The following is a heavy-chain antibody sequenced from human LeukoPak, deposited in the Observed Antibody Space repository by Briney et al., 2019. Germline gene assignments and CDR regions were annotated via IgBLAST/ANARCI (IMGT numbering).Heavy chain of an antibody. Sequence: GGSLRLSCAASGFTFSSYAMHWVRQAPGKGLEWVAVISYDGSNKYYADSVKGRFTISRDNSKNTLYLQMNSRRAEDTAVYYCARSNWNDGGNWFDPWGQGTLVTVSS. CDR2: ISYDGSNK. J-gene: IGHJ5*02. D-gene: IGHD1-1*01. CDR3: ARSNWNDGGNWFDP. CDR1: GFTFSSYA. V-gene: IGHV3-30*04.